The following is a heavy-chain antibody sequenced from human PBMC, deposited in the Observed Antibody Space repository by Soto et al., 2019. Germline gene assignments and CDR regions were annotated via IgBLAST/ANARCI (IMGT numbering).Heavy chain of an antibody. V-gene: IGHV3-23*01. D-gene: IGHD3-10*01. J-gene: IGHJ4*02. Sequence: PGGSLRLSCAVSGFTFNSNDMTWVRQAPGKGLEWVSTISSSGAFTYHADSVRGRLTISRDNSKNTVYLQMNSLRAEDTAVYYCVKHRVSLVRGISPFDYWGQGALVTVSS. CDR2: ISSSGAFT. CDR3: VKHRVSLVRGISPFDY. CDR1: GFTFNSND.